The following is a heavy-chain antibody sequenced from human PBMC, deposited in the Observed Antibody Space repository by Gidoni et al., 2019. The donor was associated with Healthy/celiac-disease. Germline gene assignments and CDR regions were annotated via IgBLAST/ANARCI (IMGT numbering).Heavy chain of an antibody. J-gene: IGHJ4*02. Sequence: EVQLVESGGGLVQPGRSLRISCAASGFTFDDYAMHWVRQAPGKGLEWVSGISWNSGSIGYADSVKGRFTISRDNAKNSLYLQMNSLRAEDTALYYCAKDMVGQQLAFDYWGQGTLVTVSS. D-gene: IGHD6-13*01. CDR1: GFTFDDYA. CDR2: ISWNSGSI. V-gene: IGHV3-9*01. CDR3: AKDMVGQQLAFDY.